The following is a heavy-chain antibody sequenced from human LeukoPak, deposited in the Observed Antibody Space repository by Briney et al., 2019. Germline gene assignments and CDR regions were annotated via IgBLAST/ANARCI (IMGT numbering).Heavy chain of an antibody. J-gene: IGHJ4*02. Sequence: ASVKVSCKTSGYTFTGYYLHWVRQAPGQGLEWMGWINPSGGGARFVENFQGRVTMTSDTSISTTYMELTSLRSDASAVYYCARDTGGIRFDYWGQGTLVTVSS. CDR2: INPSGGGA. CDR1: GYTFTGYY. D-gene: IGHD3-16*01. CDR3: ARDTGGIRFDY. V-gene: IGHV1-2*02.